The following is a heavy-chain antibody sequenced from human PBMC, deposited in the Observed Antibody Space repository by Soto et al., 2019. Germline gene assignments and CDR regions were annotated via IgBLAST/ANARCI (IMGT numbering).Heavy chain of an antibody. J-gene: IGHJ5*02. Sequence: KASETLSLTCAVSGGSISSGGYSWSWIRQPPGKGLEWIGYIYHSGSTYYNPSLKSRVTISVDRSKNQFSLKLSSVTAADTAVYYCARERLSPANNNWFDPWGQGTLVTISS. V-gene: IGHV4-30-2*01. CDR2: IYHSGST. CDR3: ARERLSPANNNWFDP. D-gene: IGHD6-25*01. CDR1: GGSISSGGYS.